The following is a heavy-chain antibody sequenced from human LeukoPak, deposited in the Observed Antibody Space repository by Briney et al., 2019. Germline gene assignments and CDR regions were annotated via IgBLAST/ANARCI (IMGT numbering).Heavy chain of an antibody. CDR2: IYHSGST. D-gene: IGHD2-15*01. CDR1: GYSISSGYY. V-gene: IGHV4-38-2*01. CDR3: ARAAGVPVAFDI. Sequence: SETLSLTCAVSGYSISSGYYWGCIRQPPGKGLEWIGSIYHSGSTYYNPSVKSRVTIPVDTSKNQFSLKLSSVTAADTAVYYCARAAGVPVAFDIWGQGTMVTVSS. J-gene: IGHJ3*02.